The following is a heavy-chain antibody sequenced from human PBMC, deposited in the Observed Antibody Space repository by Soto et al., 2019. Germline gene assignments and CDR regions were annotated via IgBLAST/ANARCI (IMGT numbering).Heavy chain of an antibody. V-gene: IGHV1-8*01. CDR3: ARGLDWGGGYYYYYYMDV. CDR1: GYTFTSYD. CDR2: MNPNSGNT. J-gene: IGHJ6*03. Sequence: ASVKVSCKASGYTFTSYDINWVRQATGQGLEWMGWMNPNSGNTGYAQKFQGRVTMTRNTSISTAYMELSSLRSEDTAVYYCARGLDWGGGYYYYYYMDVWGKGTTVTVSS. D-gene: IGHD3-16*01.